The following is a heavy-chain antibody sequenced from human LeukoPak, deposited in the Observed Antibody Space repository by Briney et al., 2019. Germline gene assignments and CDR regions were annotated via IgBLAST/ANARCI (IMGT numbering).Heavy chain of an antibody. V-gene: IGHV3-21*01. CDR3: ARYNSGWNDY. CDR2: ISSTSSLI. D-gene: IGHD6-19*01. CDR1: GFNFGNYG. J-gene: IGHJ4*02. Sequence: KSGGSLRLSCAASGFNFGNYGMHWVRQAPGKGLEWVSSISSTSSLIWYADSLKGRFTISRDNAKNSLYLQMDSLRAEDTAVYYCARYNSGWNDYWGQGTLVTVSS.